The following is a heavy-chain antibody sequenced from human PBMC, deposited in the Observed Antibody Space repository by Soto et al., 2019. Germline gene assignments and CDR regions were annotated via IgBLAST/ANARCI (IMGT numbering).Heavy chain of an antibody. CDR3: ARSVDP. Sequence: SETLSLTCAVYGGSFSGYYWNWIRQPPGKGLEWIGEINHSGSTNYNPSLKSRVTISVDTSKNQFSLKLSSVTAADTAVYYCARSVDPWGQGTLVTVSS. CDR1: GGSFSGYY. V-gene: IGHV4-34*01. CDR2: INHSGST. J-gene: IGHJ5*02.